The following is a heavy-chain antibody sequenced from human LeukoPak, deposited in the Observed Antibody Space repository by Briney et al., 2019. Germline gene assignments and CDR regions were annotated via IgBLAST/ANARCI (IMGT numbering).Heavy chain of an antibody. CDR3: ASYLSQGWKQQHPNWFDP. CDR2: IFYSGGT. Sequence: ASETLSLTCTVSGGSLNTPNYYWGWIRQTPGKGLEWIGNIFYSGGTYYSPSLTSRVTISLDTSRNQFSLRLNSVTAADTAVYYCASYLSQGWKQQHPNWFDPWGQGTLVTVSS. V-gene: IGHV4-39*07. J-gene: IGHJ5*02. D-gene: IGHD6-13*01. CDR1: GGSLNTPNYY.